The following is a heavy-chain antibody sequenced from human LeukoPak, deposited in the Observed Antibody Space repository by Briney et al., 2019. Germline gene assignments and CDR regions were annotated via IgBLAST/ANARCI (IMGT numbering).Heavy chain of an antibody. CDR2: ISSSSSYI. D-gene: IGHD6-19*01. J-gene: IGHJ6*04. Sequence: GGSLRLSCAASGFTFSSYTMNWVRRAPGKGLEWVSSISSSSSYIYYADSVKGRFTISRDNAKNSLYLQMNSLRAEDMAVYYCARDPGGYSSGGELDVWGKGTTVTVSS. V-gene: IGHV3-21*01. CDR3: ARDPGGYSSGGELDV. CDR1: GFTFSSYT.